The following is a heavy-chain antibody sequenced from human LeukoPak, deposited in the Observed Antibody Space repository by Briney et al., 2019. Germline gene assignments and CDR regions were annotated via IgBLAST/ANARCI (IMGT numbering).Heavy chain of an antibody. CDR3: AHEDSSGWHTVDY. CDR2: IYWDDDQ. Sequence: SGPRLLKATQTLTLTCIVSGFALSTRGVGVGWIRHPAGKALEWLALIYWDDDQPYSPSLKSRLTITKDTSTNQVVPTITTMDPVHTATYYCAHEDSSGWHTVDYCGQGTLVTVSS. V-gene: IGHV2-5*02. J-gene: IGHJ4*02. D-gene: IGHD6-19*01. CDR1: GFALSTRGVG.